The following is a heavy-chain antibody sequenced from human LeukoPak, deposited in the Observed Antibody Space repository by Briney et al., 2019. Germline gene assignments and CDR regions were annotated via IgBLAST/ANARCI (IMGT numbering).Heavy chain of an antibody. V-gene: IGHV3-48*02. CDR1: GFAFSSFS. Sequence: PGGSLRLFCAVSGFAFSSFSMNWVRQAPGKGLEWVSYISSSSSTIYYADSVKGRFTISRDNAKNSLYLQMNSLRDGDTAVYYCARVRGYYGMDVWGQGTTVTVSS. J-gene: IGHJ6*02. CDR3: ARVRGYYGMDV. CDR2: ISSSSSTI. D-gene: IGHD3-10*01.